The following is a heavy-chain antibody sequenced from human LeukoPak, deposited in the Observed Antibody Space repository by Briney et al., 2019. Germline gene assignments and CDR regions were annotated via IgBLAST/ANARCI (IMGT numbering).Heavy chain of an antibody. J-gene: IGHJ4*02. V-gene: IGHV4-30-4*08. Sequence: SWVRQPPGTGLEWIGYIYYSGSTYYNPSLKSRFTISVDTSKNHFSLTLRSVTAADTSVFYCARVQTATTNPFFDSWGQGTLVTVSS. D-gene: IGHD4-17*01. CDR3: ARVQTATTNPFFDS. CDR2: IYYSGST.